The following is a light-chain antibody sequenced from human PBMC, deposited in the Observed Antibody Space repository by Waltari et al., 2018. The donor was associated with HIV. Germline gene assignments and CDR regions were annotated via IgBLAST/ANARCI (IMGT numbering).Light chain of an antibody. Sequence: QSVLPQPPSASGTPGQRVTISCSGSSSNIGSNAVNWYQQLPGTAPKLLIYSDNQRPSGVPDRISGSKSGTSASLAISGLQSEDEANYYCAAWDDSLNGPLFGGGTKLTVL. CDR3: AAWDDSLNGPL. CDR1: SSNIGSNA. J-gene: IGLJ3*02. V-gene: IGLV1-44*01. CDR2: SDN.